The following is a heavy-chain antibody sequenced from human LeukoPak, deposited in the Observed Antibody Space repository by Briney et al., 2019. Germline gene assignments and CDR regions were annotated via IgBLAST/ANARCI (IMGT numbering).Heavy chain of an antibody. CDR3: ARDKDYAFDI. D-gene: IGHD3-16*01. CDR1: GFTFSSYT. V-gene: IGHV3-48*01. CDR2: IISSTSTR. Sequence: GGSLRLSCAASGFTFSSYTMNWVRQAPGKGLEWVSYIISSTSTRSYADSVKGRFIISRDNAKNSLYLQMNSLRPEDTAVYYCARDKDYAFDIWGQGTIVTVSS. J-gene: IGHJ3*02.